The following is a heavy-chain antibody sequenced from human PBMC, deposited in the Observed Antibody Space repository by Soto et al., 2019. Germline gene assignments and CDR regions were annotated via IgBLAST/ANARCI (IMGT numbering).Heavy chain of an antibody. CDR2: IYYSGST. CDR3: ARWHSSSGYYGMDV. CDR1: GGSINNYY. D-gene: IGHD6-25*01. J-gene: IGHJ6*02. V-gene: IGHV4-59*01. Sequence: HVQVQESGPGLVKPSETLSLTCTVSGGSINNYYWSWIRQPPGKGLEWIAYIYYSGSTNYNPSFKRRVIVSVDSSRNRFSLKLSSLTAADTAVYYCARWHSSSGYYGMDVWGQGTTVTVSS.